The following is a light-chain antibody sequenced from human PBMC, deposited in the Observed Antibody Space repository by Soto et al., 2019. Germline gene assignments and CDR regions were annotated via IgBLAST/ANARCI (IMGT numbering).Light chain of an antibody. CDR1: QSVSSN. V-gene: IGKV3-15*01. Sequence: EIVMTQSPATLSVSPGERATLSCRASQSVSSNLAWYQQKPGQAPRLLIYGASTRATGIPARFSGSGSGTEFTLTISSLQAQDFAVYYCQQDNNCAPRTFGPGTKVDSK. CDR3: QQDNNCAPRT. J-gene: IGKJ3*01. CDR2: GAS.